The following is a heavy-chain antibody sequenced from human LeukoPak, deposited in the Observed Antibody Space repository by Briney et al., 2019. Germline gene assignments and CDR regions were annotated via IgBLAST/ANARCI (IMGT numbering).Heavy chain of an antibody. CDR3: ARGPGAWPSHFDN. V-gene: IGHV1-2*02. Sequence: ASVKVSCKASGYSFTDYYMHWVRQAPGQGLEWMGWINPDSGGTNYAQKFQGRVTMTRDTSISTAYVEVSRLTSDDTAVYYCARGPGAWPSHFDNWGQGTLVTVSS. CDR2: INPDSGGT. CDR1: GYSFTDYY. J-gene: IGHJ4*02.